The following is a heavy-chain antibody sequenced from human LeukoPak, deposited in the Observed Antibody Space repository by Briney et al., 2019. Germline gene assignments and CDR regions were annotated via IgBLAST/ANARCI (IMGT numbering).Heavy chain of an antibody. CDR2: IYYSGST. Sequence: SETLSLTCTVSGGSISSYYWSWIRQPPGKGLEWIGYIYYSGSTNYNPSLKSRVTISVDTSKNQFSLKLSSVTAADTAVYYCARDTRGSGSYYNWFDPWGQGILVTVSS. V-gene: IGHV4-59*01. D-gene: IGHD3-10*01. CDR3: ARDTRGSGSYYNWFDP. CDR1: GGSISSYY. J-gene: IGHJ5*02.